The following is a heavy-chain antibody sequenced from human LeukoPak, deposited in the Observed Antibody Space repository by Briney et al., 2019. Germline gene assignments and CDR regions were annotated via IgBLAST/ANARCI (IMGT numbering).Heavy chain of an antibody. J-gene: IGHJ4*02. V-gene: IGHV3-23*01. CDR3: ATGYYDYVWGSYYFDY. Sequence: GGSLRLSCAASGFTFSSYAMSWVRQAPGKGLEWVSAMSGSGGSTYYADSVKGRFTISRDNTRDTLYLQMNSLRAEDTAVYYCATGYYDYVWGSYYFDYSGQGTLVTVSP. D-gene: IGHD3-16*01. CDR1: GFTFSSYA. CDR2: MSGSGGST.